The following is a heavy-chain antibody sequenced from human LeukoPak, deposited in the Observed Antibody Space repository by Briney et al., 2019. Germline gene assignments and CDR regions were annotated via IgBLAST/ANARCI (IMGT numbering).Heavy chain of an antibody. CDR3: ARDGCGGDCYPPYYFDY. J-gene: IGHJ4*02. D-gene: IGHD2-21*02. CDR1: GYTFTSYG. Sequence: ASVKVSCKASGYTFTSYGISWVRQAPGQGLEWMGWISAYNGNTNYAQKLQGRVTMTTDTSTSTAYMELRSLRSEDTAVYYCARDGCGGDCYPPYYFDYWGQGTLVTVSS. V-gene: IGHV1-18*01. CDR2: ISAYNGNT.